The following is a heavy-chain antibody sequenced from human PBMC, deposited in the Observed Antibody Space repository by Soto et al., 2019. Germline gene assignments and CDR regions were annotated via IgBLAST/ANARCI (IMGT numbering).Heavy chain of an antibody. Sequence: QVQLVESGGGVVQPGRSLRLSCAASGFTFSSYGMHWVRQAPGKGLEWVAVISYDGSNKYYADSVKGRFTISRDNSKNTLYLQMNSLRAEDTAVYYCAKDYDYYGSGSVDPWGQGTLVTVSS. CDR2: ISYDGSNK. V-gene: IGHV3-30*18. CDR3: AKDYDYYGSGSVDP. D-gene: IGHD3-10*01. CDR1: GFTFSSYG. J-gene: IGHJ5*02.